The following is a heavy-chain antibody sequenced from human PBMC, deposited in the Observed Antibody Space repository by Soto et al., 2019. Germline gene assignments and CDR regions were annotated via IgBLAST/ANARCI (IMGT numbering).Heavy chain of an antibody. CDR3: TRVRGYCSGTSCYGDYYYGMDV. CDR2: ISYDGSNG. Sequence: GSLRLSCAASGFTFSSHGMHWVRQAPGKGLEWVAVISYDGSNGSYADSVKGRFTFSRDNSKNMLYLQMNSLRAEDTAVYYCTRVRGYCSGTSCYGDYYYGMDVWGQGTTVTVSS. J-gene: IGHJ6*02. V-gene: IGHV3-30*03. D-gene: IGHD2-2*03. CDR1: GFTFSSHG.